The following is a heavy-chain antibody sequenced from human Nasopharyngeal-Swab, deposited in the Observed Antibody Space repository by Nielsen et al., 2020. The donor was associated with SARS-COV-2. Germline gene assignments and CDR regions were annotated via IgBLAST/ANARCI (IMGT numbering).Heavy chain of an antibody. Sequence: ASVKVSCKATGYTFTKYFIHWLRRAPGKGLEWLGRIHTSNGVVNYAQEFEGRVTFSRDTSINTVFMEVHRLTSDDSAIYYCAKKRSPRHSVDFWGEGTTVTVSS. CDR1: GYTFTKYF. V-gene: IGHV1-2*06. D-gene: IGHD3-10*01. CDR3: AKKRSPRHSVDF. CDR2: IHTSNGVV. J-gene: IGHJ6*04.